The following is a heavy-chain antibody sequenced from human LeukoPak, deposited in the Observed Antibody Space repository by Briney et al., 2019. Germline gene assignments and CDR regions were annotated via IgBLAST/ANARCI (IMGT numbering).Heavy chain of an antibody. V-gene: IGHV3-23*01. Sequence: GGSLRLSCAASGFTFSSYAMSWVRQAPGKGLEWVLTISFSGGSTYYADSVRGRFTISRDNAKNSLYLQMNSLRAEDTAVYYCARDAVVYSYYGMDVWGQGTTVTVSS. CDR1: GFTFSSYA. D-gene: IGHD3-22*01. J-gene: IGHJ6*02. CDR2: ISFSGGST. CDR3: ARDAVVYSYYGMDV.